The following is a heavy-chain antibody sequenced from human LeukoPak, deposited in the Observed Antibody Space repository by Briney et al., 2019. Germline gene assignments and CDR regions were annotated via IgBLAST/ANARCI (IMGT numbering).Heavy chain of an antibody. D-gene: IGHD5-18*01. V-gene: IGHV4-34*01. J-gene: IGHJ4*02. CDR2: INHSGST. Sequence: SETLSLTCAVYGGSFSDYYWSWVRQPPGKGLEWIGEINHSGSTNYNPSLKSRVTISVDTSKNQFSLKLSSVTAADTAVYYCARGVRGYSYGSFDYWGQGTLVTVSS. CDR3: ARGVRGYSYGSFDY. CDR1: GGSFSDYY.